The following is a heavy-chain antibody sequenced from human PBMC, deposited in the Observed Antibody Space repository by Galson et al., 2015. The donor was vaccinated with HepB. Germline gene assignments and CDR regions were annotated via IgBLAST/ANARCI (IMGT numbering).Heavy chain of an antibody. Sequence: SVKVSCKASGYTFTSYGISWVRQAPGQGLEWMGWINAGNGNTKYSQKFQGRVIITRDTSASTAYLELRSLRSEDTAVYYCARDGGSSSFGYYYYYMDVWGKGTTVTVS. CDR2: INAGNGNT. CDR1: GYTFTSYG. CDR3: ARDGGSSSFGYYYYYMDV. D-gene: IGHD6-6*01. J-gene: IGHJ6*03. V-gene: IGHV1-18*04.